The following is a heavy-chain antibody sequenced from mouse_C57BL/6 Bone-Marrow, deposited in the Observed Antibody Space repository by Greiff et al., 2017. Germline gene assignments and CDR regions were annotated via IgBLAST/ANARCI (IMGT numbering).Heavy chain of an antibody. J-gene: IGHJ3*01. D-gene: IGHD2-2*01. CDR3: ARGGYDAWFAY. CDR1: GYAFSSSW. Sequence: VQLQQSGPELVKPGASVKISCKASGYAFSSSWMNWVKQRPGKGLEWIGRIYPGDGDTNYNGKFKGKATLTADKSSSTAYTQLSSLTSEDSAVYFCARGGYDAWFAYWGQGTLVTVSA. CDR2: IYPGDGDT. V-gene: IGHV1-82*01.